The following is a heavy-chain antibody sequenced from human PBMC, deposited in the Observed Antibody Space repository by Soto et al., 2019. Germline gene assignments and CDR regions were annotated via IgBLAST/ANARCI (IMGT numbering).Heavy chain of an antibody. Sequence: QVQLVQSGAEVKKPGSSVKVSCKASGGTFSSYAISWVRQAPGQGLEWMGGIIPIFGTANYAQKFQGRVTITADESTGTGYMELRSLRSEDTGVYYCHGHSLTVIQGYGMDVWGEGATVTVSS. D-gene: IGHD4-4*01. V-gene: IGHV1-69*12. J-gene: IGHJ6*04. CDR1: GGTFSSYA. CDR2: IIPIFGTA. CDR3: HGHSLTVIQGYGMDV.